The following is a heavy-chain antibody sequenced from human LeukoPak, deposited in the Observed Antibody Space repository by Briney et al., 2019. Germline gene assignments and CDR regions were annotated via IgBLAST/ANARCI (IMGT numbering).Heavy chain of an antibody. CDR1: GCTFSSYR. CDR2: ICYDGSNK. D-gene: IGHD3-10*01. V-gene: IGHV3-33*01. J-gene: IGHJ4*02. Sequence: WRSLRLSCAASGCTFSSYRMHWVRQPPCKGLEGVAVICYDGSNKYYADSVKGRFTISRDNSKNTLYLQMNSLRAEDTAVYYCARDKPYGSGSYWDYWGQGTLVTVSS. CDR3: ARDKPYGSGSYWDY.